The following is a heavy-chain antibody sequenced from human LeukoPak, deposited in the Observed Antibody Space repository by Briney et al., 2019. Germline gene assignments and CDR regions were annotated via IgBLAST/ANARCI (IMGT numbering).Heavy chain of an antibody. CDR3: AKVHCSSTSCYTGRRRAESINY. D-gene: IGHD2-2*02. V-gene: IGHV3-23*01. Sequence: PGGSLRLSCAASGFIFSNYAMNWVRQAPGEGLEWVSTISGCGGSTYYAESVKGRFTISIDNSKNTLYLQMDSLRAEDTAVYYCAKVHCSSTSCYTGRRRAESINYWGQGTLVTVSS. CDR1: GFIFSNYA. CDR2: ISGCGGST. J-gene: IGHJ4*02.